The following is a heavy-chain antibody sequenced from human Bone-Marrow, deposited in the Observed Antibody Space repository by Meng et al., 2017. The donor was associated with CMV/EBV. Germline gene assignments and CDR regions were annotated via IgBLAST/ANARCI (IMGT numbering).Heavy chain of an antibody. CDR3: ARGRYSSSWLFWSWFDP. CDR2: ISDSGGST. D-gene: IGHD6-13*01. CDR1: GFTFTSYA. J-gene: IGHJ5*02. V-gene: IGHV3-23*01. Sequence: GESLKISCAASGFTFTSYAMSWVRQAPGKGLEWVSSISDSGGSTYYADSVKGRFTISRDNSKNTLYLQMNSLRAEDTAVYYCARGRYSSSWLFWSWFDPWGQRTLVTVSS.